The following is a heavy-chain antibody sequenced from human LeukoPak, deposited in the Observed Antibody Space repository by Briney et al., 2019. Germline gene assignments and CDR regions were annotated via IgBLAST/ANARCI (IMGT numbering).Heavy chain of an antibody. J-gene: IGHJ3*02. CDR2: IIVGSGTT. V-gene: IGHV1-58*01. CDR1: GFSCSNSA. CDR3: AAERYGGISDCCNFEI. D-gene: IGHD4-23*01. Sequence: ASVKVSCKSSGFSCSNSAVQWVRQARGQRLEWIGWIIVGSGTTNYAQSLQGRVTITRDMSTNTAYMELSSLRSEDTAVYYCAAERYGGISDCCNFEIWGQGTMVTVSS.